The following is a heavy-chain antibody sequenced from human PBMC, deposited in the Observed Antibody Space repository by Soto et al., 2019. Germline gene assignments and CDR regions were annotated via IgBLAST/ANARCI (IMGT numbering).Heavy chain of an antibody. CDR1: GFIFSDYS. D-gene: IGHD1-1*01. J-gene: IGHJ4*02. CDR2: ISGVGGST. CDR3: AKSLGDHWDEYYFHY. V-gene: IGHV3-23*01. Sequence: EVQLLESGGDLVQPGGSLRLSCAVTGFIFSDYSMSWVRQAPGKGLEWVSGISGVGGSTYYEESVKGRFTISRDNSKNTLYLQMISLRAEDTALYYCAKSLGDHWDEYYFHYWGQGTLVTVSS.